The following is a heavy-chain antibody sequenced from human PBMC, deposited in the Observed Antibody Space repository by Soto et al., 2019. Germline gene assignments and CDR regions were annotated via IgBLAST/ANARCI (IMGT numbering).Heavy chain of an antibody. CDR2: INPSGGST. Sequence: GXSVKVSFTASGYTFTSYYMHWVRQAPGQGLEWMGIINPSGGSTSYAQKFQGRVTMTRDTSTSTVYMELSSLRSEDTAVYYCARVVRSSSAGGHAFDIWGQGTMVTVSS. J-gene: IGHJ3*02. D-gene: IGHD6-6*01. V-gene: IGHV1-46*01. CDR1: GYTFTSYY. CDR3: ARVVRSSSAGGHAFDI.